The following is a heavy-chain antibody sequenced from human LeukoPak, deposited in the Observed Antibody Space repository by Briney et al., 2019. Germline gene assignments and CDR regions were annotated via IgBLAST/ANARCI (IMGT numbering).Heavy chain of an antibody. CDR3: AKDKGGSGEIYFDY. CDR1: GFTFSSYG. D-gene: IGHD6-19*01. V-gene: IGHV3-30*18. J-gene: IGHJ4*02. CDR2: ISYDGSNK. Sequence: GGSLRLSCAASGFTFSSYGMHWVRQAPGKGLEWVAVISYDGSNKYYADSVKGRFTISRDNSKNTLYLQMNSLRAEDTAVYYCAKDKGGSGEIYFDYWGQRTLVTVSS.